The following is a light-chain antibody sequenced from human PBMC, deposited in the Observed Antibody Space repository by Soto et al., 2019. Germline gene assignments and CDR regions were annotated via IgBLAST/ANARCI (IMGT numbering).Light chain of an antibody. J-gene: IGKJ5*01. CDR1: SSVSSY. CDR2: AXA. CDR3: QQRLSGPST. V-gene: IGKV3-11*01. Sequence: ELVLTQCPRTLSLSPVASATLSCIDSSSVSSYLAWYQQKPGPAPRVXNDAXANMATGGPARLSGSGSATDYPLTISSLEPEDFAVYYCQQRLSGPSTFGQGTRLEIK.